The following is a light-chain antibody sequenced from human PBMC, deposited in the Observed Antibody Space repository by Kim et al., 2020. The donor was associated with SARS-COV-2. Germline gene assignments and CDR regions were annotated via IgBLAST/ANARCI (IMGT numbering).Light chain of an antibody. CDR2: SAS. V-gene: IGKV3-20*01. CDR3: QQYDSARWT. J-gene: IGKJ1*01. Sequence: DIVLTQSPGTLSFSPGDRATLSCRASQTVSSNYLAWYQQKPGQAPRLLIYSASSRATGIPDRFSGSGSGTDFTLTISSLEPEDFAVYYCQQYDSARWTFGQGTKVDIK. CDR1: QTVSSNY.